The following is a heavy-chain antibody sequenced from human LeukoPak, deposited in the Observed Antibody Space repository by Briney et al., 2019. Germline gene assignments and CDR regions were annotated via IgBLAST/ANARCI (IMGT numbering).Heavy chain of an antibody. D-gene: IGHD3-10*01. CDR2: IYYSGST. CDR3: ARPMGRVLRAFDI. J-gene: IGHJ3*02. V-gene: IGHV4-59*12. CDR1: GGSISSYY. Sequence: PSETLSPTCTVSGGSISSYYWSWIRQPPGKGLEWIGYIYYSGSTNYNPSLKSRVTISVDTSKNQFSLKLSSVTAADTAVYYCARPMGRVLRAFDIWGQGTMVTVSS.